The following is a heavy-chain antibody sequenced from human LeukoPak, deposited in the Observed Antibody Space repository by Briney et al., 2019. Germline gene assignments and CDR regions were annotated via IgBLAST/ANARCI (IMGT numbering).Heavy chain of an antibody. CDR2: IYYSGST. J-gene: IGHJ4*02. Sequence: SETLSLTCTVSGGSISPFYWSWIRQPPGQGLEWIAYIYYSGSTAYNHSLKSRVAISVDTYNNQVSLKLSSVTAADTAVYYCARHGYCSGGSCYWDYWGQGTLVTVSS. D-gene: IGHD2-15*01. V-gene: IGHV4-59*08. CDR1: GGSISPFY. CDR3: ARHGYCSGGSCYWDY.